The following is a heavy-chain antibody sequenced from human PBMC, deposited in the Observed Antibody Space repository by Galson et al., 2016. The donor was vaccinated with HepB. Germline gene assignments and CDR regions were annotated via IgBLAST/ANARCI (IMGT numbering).Heavy chain of an antibody. D-gene: IGHD6-19*01. CDR1: GGSISTYA. CDR3: ARDRERWQRLAFNWFDP. J-gene: IGHJ5*02. CDR2: ISPILGTP. Sequence: SVKVSCKASGGSISTYAISWVRQAPGQGHEWMGGISPILGTPSYAQKFQGRVMITADRSTSTVYMELSSLRFEDTAVYYCARDRERWQRLAFNWFDPWGQGTLVTVSS. V-gene: IGHV1-69*06.